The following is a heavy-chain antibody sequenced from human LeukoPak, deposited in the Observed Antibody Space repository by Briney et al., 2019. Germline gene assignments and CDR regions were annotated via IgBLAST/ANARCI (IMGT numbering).Heavy chain of an antibody. Sequence: SVKVSCKASGGTFISYAISWVRQAPGQGLEWMGGIIPIFGTANYAQKFQGRVTITTDESTSTAYMELSSLRSEDTAVYYCARSYEPYYDYFYLDVWGKGTTVTVSS. CDR1: GGTFISYA. V-gene: IGHV1-69*05. CDR3: ARSYEPYYDYFYLDV. D-gene: IGHD3-3*01. J-gene: IGHJ6*03. CDR2: IIPIFGTA.